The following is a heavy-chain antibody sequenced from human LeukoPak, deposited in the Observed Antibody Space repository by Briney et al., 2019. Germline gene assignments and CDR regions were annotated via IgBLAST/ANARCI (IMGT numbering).Heavy chain of an antibody. J-gene: IGHJ4*02. Sequence: GGSLRLSCAASGFTFSDFWMYLVRQAPGKGLVWISNINEHGTTAYADSVKGRFTISRDNAKNKLYLQMNSLRAEDTAVYYCARVRGGNWGQGTLVTVSS. D-gene: IGHD3-16*01. CDR2: INEHGTT. V-gene: IGHV3-74*01. CDR1: GFTFSDFW. CDR3: ARVRGGN.